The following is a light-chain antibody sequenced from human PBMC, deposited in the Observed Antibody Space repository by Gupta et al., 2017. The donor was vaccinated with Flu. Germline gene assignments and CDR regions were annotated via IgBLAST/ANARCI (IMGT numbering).Light chain of an antibody. V-gene: IGLV2-11*01. J-gene: IGLJ2*01. CDR3: CSYSVTNTFVL. Sequence: QSALTQPRSVSGSPGQSATISCSGPISDGFVSWYQHHPGRPPRNLIYDAYKRPSGVPSRFSGFKSGNTASLTISGLQAGDEADYYCCSYSVTNTFVLFGGGTRLTVL. CDR2: DAY. CDR1: ISDGF.